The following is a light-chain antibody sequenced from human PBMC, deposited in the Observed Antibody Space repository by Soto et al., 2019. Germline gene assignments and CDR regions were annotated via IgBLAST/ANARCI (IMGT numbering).Light chain of an antibody. V-gene: IGLV1-51*01. CDR1: TSNIGNNY. CDR2: DTN. CDR3: GAWDSGLSGVL. Sequence: QSVLTQPPSVSAAPGQQVTISCPGETSNIGNNYVSWYQQLPGAAPKLLIYDTNNRPSEIPDRFSGSRSGTSATLAITGLQTGDEAVYYCGAWDSGLSGVLFGGGTKVTVL. J-gene: IGLJ2*01.